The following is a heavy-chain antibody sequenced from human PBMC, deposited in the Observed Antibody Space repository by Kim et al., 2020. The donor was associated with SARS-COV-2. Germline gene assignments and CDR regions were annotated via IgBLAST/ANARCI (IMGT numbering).Heavy chain of an antibody. CDR2: ICSSGSST. J-gene: IGHJ4*03. CDR3: TTGREFLSRSYWDY. D-gene: IGHD3-10*01. V-gene: IGHV3-23*01. CDR1: GFTFSNNS. Sequence: GGSLRLSCAASGFTFSNNSMSWVRQAPGKGLEWVSVICSSGSSTYSADSEDGRFTITRDNTNNTQLLLNNSLSAATTVRYYSTTGREFLSRSYWDY.